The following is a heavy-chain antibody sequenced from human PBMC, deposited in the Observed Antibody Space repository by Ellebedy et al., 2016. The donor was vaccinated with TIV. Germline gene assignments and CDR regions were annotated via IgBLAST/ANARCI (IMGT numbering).Heavy chain of an antibody. V-gene: IGHV1-69*13. Sequence: SVKVSXKASGGTFSSYAISWVRQAPGQGLEWMGGIIPIFGTANYAQKFQGRVTITADESTSTAYMELSSPRSEDTAVYYCASLQDIVVVPAAQDFDGDYPFDYWGQGTLVTVSS. J-gene: IGHJ4*02. CDR3: ASLQDIVVVPAAQDFDGDYPFDY. CDR1: GGTFSSYA. CDR2: IIPIFGTA. D-gene: IGHD2-2*01.